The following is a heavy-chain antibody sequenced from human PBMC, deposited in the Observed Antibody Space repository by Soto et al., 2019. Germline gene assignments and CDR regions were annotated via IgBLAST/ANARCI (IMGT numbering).Heavy chain of an antibody. V-gene: IGHV4-34*01. CDR2: INHSGST. Sequence: SETLSLTCAVYGGSFSGYYWSWIRQPPGKGLEWIGEINHSGSTNYNPSLKSRVTISVDTSKNQFSLKLSSVTAADTAVYYCARAAFDGDYVSDYWGQGTLVTVSS. D-gene: IGHD4-17*01. CDR1: GGSFSGYY. CDR3: ARAAFDGDYVSDY. J-gene: IGHJ4*02.